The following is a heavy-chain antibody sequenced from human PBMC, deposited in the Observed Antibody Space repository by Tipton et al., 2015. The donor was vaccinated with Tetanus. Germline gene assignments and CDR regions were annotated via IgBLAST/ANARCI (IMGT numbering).Heavy chain of an antibody. Sequence: QSGAEVKKPGASVKVSCKASGYTFTTYGISWVRQAPGQGLEWMGWISAYTGNTNYAQKFQGRVTMTTDTSATTAYMELRNLRSDGTGVYYWARDQDGPTFWLSGTWFAPWGQRTLVTVSS. V-gene: IGHV1-18*01. CDR2: ISAYTGNT. CDR1: GYTFTTYG. J-gene: IGHJ5*02. CDR3: ARDQDGPTFWLSGTWFAP. D-gene: IGHD3-16*01.